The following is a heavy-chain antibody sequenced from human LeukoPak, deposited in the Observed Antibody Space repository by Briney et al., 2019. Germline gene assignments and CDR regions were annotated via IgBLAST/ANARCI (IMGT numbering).Heavy chain of an antibody. CDR1: GFTLSSYA. V-gene: IGHV3-23*01. Sequence: GGSLRLSCAASGFTLSSYAMSWVRQAPGKGLEWVSAISGSGGSTYYADSVKGRFTISRDNSKNTLYLQMNSLRAEDTAVYYCAKLQAMIVVEYQDYWGQGNLVTVSS. D-gene: IGHD3-22*01. CDR3: AKLQAMIVVEYQDY. CDR2: ISGSGGST. J-gene: IGHJ4*02.